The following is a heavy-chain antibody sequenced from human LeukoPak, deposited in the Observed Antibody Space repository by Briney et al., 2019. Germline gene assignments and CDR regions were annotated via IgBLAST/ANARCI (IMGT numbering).Heavy chain of an antibody. V-gene: IGHV1-18*01. CDR2: ISAYNGNA. CDR1: AYTFTRYG. Sequence: ASVNVSRKAAAYTFTRYGISWVRQAAGQGLGGMGWISAYNGNANDAKKLQGRVTMITDTSTSTAYMEVRRLRSDDTAVYYCARVKSGYDFWSGYPLGTAGYYYYYMDVWGEGSTVTVPS. CDR3: ARVKSGYDFWSGYPLGTAGYYYYYMDV. D-gene: IGHD3-3*01. J-gene: IGHJ6*03.